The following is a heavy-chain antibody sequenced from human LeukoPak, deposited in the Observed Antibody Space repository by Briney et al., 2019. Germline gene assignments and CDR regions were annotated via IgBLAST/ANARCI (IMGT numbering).Heavy chain of an antibody. CDR3: ARDNPPQYNSGWFAY. Sequence: PSETLSLTCTVFGASISGYYWNWIRQPAGKGLEWIGRIYTSGSTNYNPSLKGRVTMSVDTSKNHFSLKLTSVTAADTAVYYCARDNPPQYNSGWFAYWGQGTLVSVSS. D-gene: IGHD6-19*01. V-gene: IGHV4-4*07. CDR2: IYTSGST. CDR1: GASISGYY. J-gene: IGHJ4*02.